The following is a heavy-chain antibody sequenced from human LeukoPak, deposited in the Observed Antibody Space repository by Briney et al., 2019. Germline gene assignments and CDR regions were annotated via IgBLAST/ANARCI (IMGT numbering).Heavy chain of an antibody. CDR3: ARNYGGVNWFDP. J-gene: IGHJ5*02. D-gene: IGHD4-17*01. Sequence: GRSLRLSCAASGFTFDDYAMHWVRQAPGKGLEWVSYISSSSSTIYYADSVKGRFTISRDNAKNSLYLQINSLRAEDTAVYYCARNYGGVNWFDPWGQGTLVTVSS. CDR2: ISSSSSTI. V-gene: IGHV3-48*04. CDR1: GFTFDDYA.